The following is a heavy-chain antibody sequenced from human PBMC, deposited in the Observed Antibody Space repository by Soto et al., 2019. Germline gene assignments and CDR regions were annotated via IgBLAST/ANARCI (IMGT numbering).Heavy chain of an antibody. CDR1: GFIFRTYT. V-gene: IGHV3-23*01. J-gene: IGHJ4*02. CDR2: IYGDGSGS. CDR3: AKDGRPDGYWDFDY. Sequence: EVQLLQSGGGLVQPGGSLRLSCAASGFIFRTYTMNWVRQAPGKGLEWVSGIYGDGSGSYYAYFVKGRFTISRDNSNTTLYLQMNSLSAEDTAVYYSAKDGRPDGYWDFDYWGQGTLVTVSS. D-gene: IGHD5-12*01.